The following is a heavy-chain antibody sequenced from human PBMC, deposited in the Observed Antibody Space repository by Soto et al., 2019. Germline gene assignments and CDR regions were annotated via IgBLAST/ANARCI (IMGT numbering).Heavy chain of an antibody. J-gene: IGHJ4*02. CDR2: IYYRGST. Sequence: SETLSLTCIVSGGSISSGGYYWSWMRQQKGKGRQWMSSIYYRGSTYFNPALTGRVTISVYTSNNQFSLNLSSVTAADTAVYYCSRSFGYYYDSSCYYFSDYWGQGTLVTVSS. CDR3: SRSFGYYYDSSCYYFSDY. V-gene: IGHV4-31*03. D-gene: IGHD3-22*01. CDR1: GGSISSGGYY.